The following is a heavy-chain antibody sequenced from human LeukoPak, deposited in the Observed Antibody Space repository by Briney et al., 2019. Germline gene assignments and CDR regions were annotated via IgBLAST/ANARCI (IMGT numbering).Heavy chain of an antibody. CDR1: GGSISSSSYY. V-gene: IGHV4-39*07. Sequence: SETLSLTCTVSGGSISSSSYYWGWIRQPPGKGLEWIGSFSYSGTYYNPSLKSRVTISVDASKNQFSLKLSSVTAADTAVYYCASSLHGDTAHYWGQGTLVTVSS. J-gene: IGHJ4*02. D-gene: IGHD5-18*01. CDR3: ASSLHGDTAHY. CDR2: FSYSGT.